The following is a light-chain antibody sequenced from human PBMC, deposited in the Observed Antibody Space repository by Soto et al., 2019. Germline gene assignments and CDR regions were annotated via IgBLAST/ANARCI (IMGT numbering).Light chain of an antibody. CDR3: CSSVGSKYV. CDR2: EVS. CDR1: SSDVGGYNY. J-gene: IGLJ1*01. V-gene: IGLV2-8*01. Sequence: QSVLTQPPSASGSPGQSVTISCTGTSSDVGGYNYVSWYQQYPGKAPKLMIYEVSKRPSGVPDRFSGSKSGNTASLTVSGLLAEDEADYYCCSSVGSKYVFGTGTKVTVL.